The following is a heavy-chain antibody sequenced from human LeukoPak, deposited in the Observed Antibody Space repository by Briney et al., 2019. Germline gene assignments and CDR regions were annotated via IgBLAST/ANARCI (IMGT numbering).Heavy chain of an antibody. D-gene: IGHD6-13*01. V-gene: IGHV3-66*01. CDR2: IYSGGST. J-gene: IGHJ4*02. Sequence: GGSLRLSCAASGFTFSSYSMNWVRQAPGKGLEWVSVIYSGGSTYYADSVKGRFTISRDNSKNTLYLQMNSLRAEDTAVYYCAREGAYSSSWYCLYYFDYWGQGTLVTVSS. CDR1: GFTFSSYS. CDR3: AREGAYSSSWYCLYYFDY.